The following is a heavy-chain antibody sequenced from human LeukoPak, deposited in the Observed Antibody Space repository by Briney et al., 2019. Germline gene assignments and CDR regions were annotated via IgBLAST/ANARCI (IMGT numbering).Heavy chain of an antibody. V-gene: IGHV1-24*01. CDR1: GYTLTELS. D-gene: IGHD2-2*02. CDR3: AGVYCSSTSCYTALFDY. J-gene: IGHJ4*02. CDR2: FDPEDGET. Sequence: ASVKVSCKVSGYTLTELSMHWVRQAPGKGLEWMGGFDPEDGETIYAQKFQGRVTMTEDTPTDTAYMELSSLRSEDTAVYYCAGVYCSSTSCYTALFDYWGQGTLVTVSS.